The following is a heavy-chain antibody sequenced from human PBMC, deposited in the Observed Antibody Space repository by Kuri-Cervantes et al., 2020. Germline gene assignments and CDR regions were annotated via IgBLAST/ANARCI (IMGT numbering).Heavy chain of an antibody. CDR1: GGSFSDYY. CDR2: INHSGGT. D-gene: IGHD6-6*01. CDR3: ARDYSTSSKWFDP. J-gene: IGHJ5*02. V-gene: IGHV4-34*01. Sequence: SQTLSLTCAVYGGSFSDYYWSWIRQPPGKGLEWIGEINHSGGTNYNPSLKSRVTISVDTSKNQFSLRLSSVTAADTAVYYCARDYSTSSKWFDPWGQGTLVTVSS.